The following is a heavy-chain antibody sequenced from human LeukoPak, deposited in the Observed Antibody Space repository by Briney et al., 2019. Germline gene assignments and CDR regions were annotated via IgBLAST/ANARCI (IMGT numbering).Heavy chain of an antibody. CDR3: ARDPYRSGWYDS. CDR1: GFTFSSYV. Sequence: PGGSLRLSCAASGFTFSSYVMHWVRQAPGKGLEWVAIISYDGSNEYYADSVKGRFTISRDNSKNTLYLQMNSLRAADTPVYSCARDPYRSGWYDSWGQGPLVPVS. J-gene: IGHJ5*01. CDR2: ISYDGSNE. V-gene: IGHV3-30*04. D-gene: IGHD6-19*01.